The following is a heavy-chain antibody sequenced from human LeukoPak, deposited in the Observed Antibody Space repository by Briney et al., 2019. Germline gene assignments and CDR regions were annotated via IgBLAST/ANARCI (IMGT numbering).Heavy chain of an antibody. CDR2: IIPIFGTA. CDR3: ARGRSAVTYYMDV. CDR1: GYTFTGYY. D-gene: IGHD6-19*01. Sequence: ALVKVSCKASGYTFTGYYMHWVRQAPGQGLEWMGGIIPIFGTANYAQKFQGRVTITADESTSTAYMELSSLRSEDTAVYYCARGRSAVTYYMDVWGKGTTVTISS. V-gene: IGHV1-69*13. J-gene: IGHJ6*03.